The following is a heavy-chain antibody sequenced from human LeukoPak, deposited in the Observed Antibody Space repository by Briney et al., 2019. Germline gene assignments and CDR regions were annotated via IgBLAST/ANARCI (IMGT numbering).Heavy chain of an antibody. CDR2: MYYTGST. CDR3: AREYSGYDYYYYYYMDV. CDR1: GGSISSYY. D-gene: IGHD5-12*01. J-gene: IGHJ6*03. V-gene: IGHV4-59*12. Sequence: SETLSLTCTVSGGSISSYYWSWIRQPPGKGLEWIGYMYYTGSTNYNPSLKSRVTISVDTSKNQFSLKLSSVTAADTAVYYCAREYSGYDYYYYYYMDVWGKGTTVTVSS.